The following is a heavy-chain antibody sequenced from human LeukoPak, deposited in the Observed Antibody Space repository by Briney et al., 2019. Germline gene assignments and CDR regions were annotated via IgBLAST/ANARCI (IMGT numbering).Heavy chain of an antibody. CDR2: IYYSGST. D-gene: IGHD3-10*01. J-gene: IGHJ5*02. CDR3: ARNRYYYGSGSYGVPNWFDP. V-gene: IGHV4-39*01. CDR1: GGSISSNSYY. Sequence: PSETLSLTCTVSGGSISSNSYYWGWIRQSPGKGLEWIGTIYYSGSTYYNPSLKSRVTISVDTSKNQFSLKLSSVTAADTAMYYCARNRYYYGSGSYGVPNWFDPWGQGTLATVSS.